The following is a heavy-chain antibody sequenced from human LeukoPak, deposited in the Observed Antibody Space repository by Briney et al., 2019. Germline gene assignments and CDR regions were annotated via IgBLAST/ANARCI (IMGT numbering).Heavy chain of an antibody. CDR3: ARGHYDIFTGYYTYYFDY. CDR1: GGSIASGNYY. J-gene: IGHJ4*01. CDR2: SHASRVT. V-gene: IGHV4-61*02. Sequence: SETLSLXCTVSGGSIASGNYYWSWIRQPAGKGLEWIGRSHASRVTNYSSSLRSRVTISVDASQSQFSLKLTAVTAADTAVYYCARGHYDIFTGYYTYYFDYWGHGTLVTVSS. D-gene: IGHD3-9*01.